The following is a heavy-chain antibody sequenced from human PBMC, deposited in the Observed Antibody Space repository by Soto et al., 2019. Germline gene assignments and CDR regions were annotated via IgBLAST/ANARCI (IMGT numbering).Heavy chain of an antibody. J-gene: IGHJ4*02. D-gene: IGHD3-10*01. V-gene: IGHV2-5*02. Sequence: QITLKESGPTLVKPTQTLTLTCTFSGFSLDTSGVAVGWIRQPPGKGLEWLSVIYWDDDKRSSPSLRSRLTITKDISKNQVALKMTNMDPTDTATYYCAHRHRASGGLLDYGGQGTLVTVSS. CDR1: GFSLDTSGVA. CDR2: IYWDDDK. CDR3: AHRHRASGGLLDY.